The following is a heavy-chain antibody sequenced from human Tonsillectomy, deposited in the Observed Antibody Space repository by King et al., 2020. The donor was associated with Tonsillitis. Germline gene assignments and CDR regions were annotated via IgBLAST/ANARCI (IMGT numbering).Heavy chain of an antibody. D-gene: IGHD1-26*01. CDR2: MYYSGTI. CDR3: AGSVSGSFDY. J-gene: IGHJ4*02. V-gene: IGHV4-39*01. CDR1: GGSISSSDHY. Sequence: HLQLQESGPGVVKPSETLSLTCTVSGGSISSSDHYWAWIRQPPGKGLEWIGYMYYSGTIFYNPSLKSRITISGGTSENRFSLKLSSVTAADTAVYFCAGSVSGSFDYWGQGALVTVSS.